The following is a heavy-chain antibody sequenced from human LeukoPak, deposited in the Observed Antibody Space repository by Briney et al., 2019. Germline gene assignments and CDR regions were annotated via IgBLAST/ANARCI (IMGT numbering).Heavy chain of an antibody. D-gene: IGHD3-22*01. CDR3: ATHSITLVVVISPFDY. V-gene: IGHV3-30*02. CDR2: IQDDGATT. J-gene: IGHJ4*02. CDR1: GFTFSTFP. Sequence: PGGSLRLSCAASGFTFSTFPMHWVRQAPGKGLEWVALIQDDGATTNYADSVRGRFTISRDNSKSTVYLQMNSLKPDDTAVYYCATHSITLVVVISPFDYWGQGTLVTVSS.